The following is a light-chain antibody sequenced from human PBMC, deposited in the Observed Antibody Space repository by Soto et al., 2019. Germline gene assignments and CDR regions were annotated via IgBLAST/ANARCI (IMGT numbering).Light chain of an antibody. CDR2: EVS. CDR3: SSYTSSTTFDV. J-gene: IGLJ1*01. V-gene: IGLV2-14*01. CDR1: SSDVGGYNY. Sequence: QSVLSQPASVSGSHGQSITISCTGTSSDVGGYNYVSWYQQHPGKAPKLMIYEVSNRPSGVSIRFSGSKSGKTASLTISGLQAEEEADYYCSSYTSSTTFDVLATATKATV.